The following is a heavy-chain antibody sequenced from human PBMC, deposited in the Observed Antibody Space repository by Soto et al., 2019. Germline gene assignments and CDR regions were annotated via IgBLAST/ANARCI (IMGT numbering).Heavy chain of an antibody. CDR3: AREGSDSSGIDY. D-gene: IGHD3-22*01. J-gene: IGHJ4*02. Sequence: QVQLVESGGGVVQPGRSLRLSCAASGFTFSSYAMHWVRQAPGKGLEWVAVISYDGSNKYYADSVKGRFTISRDNSKNTLYLQMNSLRAEDTAVYYCAREGSDSSGIDYWGRGTLVTVSS. CDR1: GFTFSSYA. V-gene: IGHV3-30-3*01. CDR2: ISYDGSNK.